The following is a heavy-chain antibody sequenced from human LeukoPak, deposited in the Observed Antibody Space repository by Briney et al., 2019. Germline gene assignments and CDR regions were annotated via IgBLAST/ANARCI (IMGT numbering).Heavy chain of an antibody. CDR1: GGXLSHYY. Sequence: PSETLSLTCTVSGGXLSHYYCSWIWQPPGKGLEWIGYIYYSGSTNYNPSLKSRVTISVDTSKNQFSLKLSSVTAADTAVYYCARLLTGAAGTGFDYWGQGTLVTVSS. J-gene: IGHJ4*02. CDR3: ARLLTGAAGTGFDY. V-gene: IGHV4-59*08. D-gene: IGHD6-13*01. CDR2: IYYSGST.